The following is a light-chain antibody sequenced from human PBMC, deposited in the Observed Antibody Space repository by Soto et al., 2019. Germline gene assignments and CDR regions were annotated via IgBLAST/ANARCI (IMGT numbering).Light chain of an antibody. J-gene: IGKJ4*01. CDR1: QSISSN. CDR2: VAS. V-gene: IGKV3-15*01. CDR3: QQYHNWPPLT. Sequence: EIVMTQSPATLSVSPGERATLSCRASQSISSNLAWYQVKPGQAPRLLIYVASTRATGIPARFSGSGSGTEFTLTISSLQSEDFAVYYCQQYHNWPPLTFGGGTKVEIK.